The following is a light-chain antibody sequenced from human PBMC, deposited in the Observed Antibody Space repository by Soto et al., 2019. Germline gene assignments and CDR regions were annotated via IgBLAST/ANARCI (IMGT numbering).Light chain of an antibody. V-gene: IGKV3D-20*01. CDR1: QNVASY. CDR3: HLYGSSLIT. CDR2: DAS. Sequence: EMLLTRPPATLALSRWEIATYWCSACQNVASYLDWYQQKPGLSLRLLIYDASNRATGIAVRFSGSGSRTDLTLTIGRLEAEDFAVYYCHLYGSSLITFGQGTRLEI. J-gene: IGKJ5*01.